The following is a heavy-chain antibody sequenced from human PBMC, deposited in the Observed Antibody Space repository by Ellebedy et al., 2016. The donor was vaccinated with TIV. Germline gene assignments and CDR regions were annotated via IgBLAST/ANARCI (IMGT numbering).Heavy chain of an antibody. Sequence: AASVKVSCKASGYSFPSYGISWVRQAPGQGLEWMGWINAYNGNTNYAQKVQGRVTMTTDTSTSTAFMELRGLRSDDTAVYYCARDLDSGYERFDYWGQGTLATVSS. CDR2: INAYNGNT. J-gene: IGHJ4*02. CDR3: ARDLDSGYERFDY. CDR1: GYSFPSYG. V-gene: IGHV1-18*01. D-gene: IGHD5-12*01.